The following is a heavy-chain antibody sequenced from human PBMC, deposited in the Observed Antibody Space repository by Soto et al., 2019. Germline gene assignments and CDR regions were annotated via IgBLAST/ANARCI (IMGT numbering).Heavy chain of an antibody. Sequence: QVQLQESGPGLVKPSQTLSLTCTVSGGSISSGGSYWSWIRQHPGKGLEWIGYLYYRGSTYYNPSFKTRVTISVDPSKNQFSLKLSSVTAAVTTVYYGARDTVPPGHYCGMDVWGQGTTVTVSS. CDR1: GGSISSGGSY. CDR3: ARDTVPPGHYCGMDV. CDR2: LYYRGST. V-gene: IGHV4-31*03. D-gene: IGHD2-2*01. J-gene: IGHJ6*02.